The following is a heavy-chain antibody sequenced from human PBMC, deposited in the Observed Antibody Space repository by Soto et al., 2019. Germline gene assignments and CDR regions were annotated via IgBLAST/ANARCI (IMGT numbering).Heavy chain of an antibody. CDR1: GGTFSSYT. CDR3: ARQGAADTTTNYSYSGMYV. V-gene: IGHV1-69*02. CDR2: IIPILGIA. J-gene: IGHJ6*02. D-gene: IGHD4-17*01. Sequence: SVKVSCKASGGTFSSYTISWVRQAPGQGLEWMGRIIPILGIANYAQKFQGRVTITADKSTSTAYMELSSLRSEDTAVYYCARQGAADTTTNYSYSGMYVWGQGNTVTVS.